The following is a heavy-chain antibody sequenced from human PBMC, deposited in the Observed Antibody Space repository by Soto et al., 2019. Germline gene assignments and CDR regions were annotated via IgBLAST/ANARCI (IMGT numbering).Heavy chain of an antibody. CDR2: ISYSGST. D-gene: IGHD4-17*01. Sequence: QVQLQESGPGLVKPSETLSLTCTVSGGSISSYYWSWIRQPPGKGLECIGYISYSGSTNYNPSLKSRVTMXXAXSXXQFSLMLSSVTAADTAVYYCARPLDYASRGDYFDYWGQGTLVTVSS. V-gene: IGHV4-59*08. J-gene: IGHJ4*02. CDR3: ARPLDYASRGDYFDY. CDR1: GGSISSYY.